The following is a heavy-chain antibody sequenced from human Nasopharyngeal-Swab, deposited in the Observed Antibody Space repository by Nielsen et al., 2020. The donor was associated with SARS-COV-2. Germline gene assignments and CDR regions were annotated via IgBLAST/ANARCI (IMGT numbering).Heavy chain of an antibody. Sequence: GESLKISCTASGFTFSTYWMSWVRQAPGKGLEWVASIKHDGSETYYVDSLKGRFTISRDNAKKSLYLQMNSLRDEDTAVYYCATLHYYDSGWGQGTLVTVSS. D-gene: IGHD3-10*01. J-gene: IGHJ4*02. V-gene: IGHV3-7*01. CDR3: ATLHYYDSG. CDR1: GFTFSTYW. CDR2: IKHDGSET.